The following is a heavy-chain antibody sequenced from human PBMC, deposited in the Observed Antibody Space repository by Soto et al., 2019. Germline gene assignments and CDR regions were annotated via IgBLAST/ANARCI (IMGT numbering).Heavy chain of an antibody. Sequence: QVQLVQSGAEVKKSGASVRVSCKASGYTFNDYGISWVRQAPGQGLEWMGWIGPYEGVTNHAQTFQGRVTMTVDTSTTTADMELRSLRSDDTALYYCARCYCSVGSCYTCWHFDLWGPGTLVTVTA. CDR2: IGPYEGVT. CDR1: GYTFNDYG. D-gene: IGHD2-15*01. J-gene: IGHJ2*01. CDR3: ARCYCSVGSCYTCWHFDL. V-gene: IGHV1-18*01.